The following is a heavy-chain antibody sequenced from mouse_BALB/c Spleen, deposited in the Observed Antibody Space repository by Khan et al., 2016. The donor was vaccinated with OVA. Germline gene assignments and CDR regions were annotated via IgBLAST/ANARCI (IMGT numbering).Heavy chain of an antibody. V-gene: IGHV9-3-1*01. CDR1: GHTLTKFG. CDR2: INTYTGEP. D-gene: IGHD2-10*01. Sequence: QIQLVQSGPEVKKPGETVKISRKASGHTLTKFGMNWVKQAPGKGLKWMGWINTYTGEPTYADDFNGRFAFSLETSASTAYLQINNLKNEDTATYFCARPPYYSYVLDNWGQGTSVTVSS. CDR3: ARPPYYSYVLDN. J-gene: IGHJ4*01.